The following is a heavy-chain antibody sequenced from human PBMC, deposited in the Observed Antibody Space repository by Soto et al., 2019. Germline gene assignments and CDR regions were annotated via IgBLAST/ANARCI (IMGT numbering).Heavy chain of an antibody. J-gene: IGHJ4*02. CDR3: AKDKAGPGRPLDY. Sequence: EVQLVESGGGLVQPGRSLRLSCAASGFTFDDYAMHWVRQAPGKGLEWVSGISWNSGSIGYADSVKGRFTISGDNAKNSLYLQMNSLRAEDTALYYCAKDKAGPGRPLDYWGQGTLVTVSS. CDR1: GFTFDDYA. CDR2: ISWNSGSI. V-gene: IGHV3-9*01. D-gene: IGHD6-13*01.